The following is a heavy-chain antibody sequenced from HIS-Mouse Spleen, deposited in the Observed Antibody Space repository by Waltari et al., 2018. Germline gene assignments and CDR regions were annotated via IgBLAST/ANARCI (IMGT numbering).Heavy chain of an antibody. V-gene: IGHV2-70*15. Sequence: QVTLRESGPALVKPTRTLTLTCTFSGFSLTTSGMCVSWIRQPPGKALEWLARIDWDDDKYYSTSLKTRLTISKDTSKNQVVLTMTNMDPVDTATYYCARTTYSSSSFDYWGQGTLVTVSS. CDR2: IDWDDDK. J-gene: IGHJ4*02. CDR3: ARTTYSSSSFDY. D-gene: IGHD6-6*01. CDR1: GFSLTTSGMC.